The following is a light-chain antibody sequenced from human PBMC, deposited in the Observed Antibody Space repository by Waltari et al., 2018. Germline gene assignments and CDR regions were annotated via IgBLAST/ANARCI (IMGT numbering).Light chain of an antibody. CDR3: QQTDSFPLT. V-gene: IGKV1-12*01. CDR1: QDVSTW. Sequence: DIQMTQSLSSLSASVGDTVTISCRASQDVSTWLAWYQQKPGKAPTLLIHGASSLQSGVPSRFSGSGSGTEFTLTINGLQPEDFATYYCQQTDSFPLTFGGGTKVEIK. CDR2: GAS. J-gene: IGKJ4*01.